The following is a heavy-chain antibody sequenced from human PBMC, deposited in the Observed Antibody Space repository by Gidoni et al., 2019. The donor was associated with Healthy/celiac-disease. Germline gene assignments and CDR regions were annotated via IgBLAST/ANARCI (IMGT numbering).Heavy chain of an antibody. CDR1: GFTFSIFA. V-gene: IGHV3-23*01. CDR2: ISGSGGST. D-gene: IGHD4-17*01. CDR3: AKDRRLVGDYDY. J-gene: IGHJ4*02. Sequence: EVQLLESGGGLVQPGGSLRLSCAAPGFTFSIFAMSWVRQAPGKGLELVSAISGSGGSTYYADSVKGRFTISRDNSKNTLYLQMNSLRAEDTAVYYCAKDRRLVGDYDYWGQGTLVTVSS.